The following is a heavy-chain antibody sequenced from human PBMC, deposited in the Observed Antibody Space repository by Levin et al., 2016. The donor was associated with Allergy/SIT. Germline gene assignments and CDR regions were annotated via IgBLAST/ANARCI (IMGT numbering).Heavy chain of an antibody. Sequence: SETLSLTCAVSGGSISSNNWWSWVRQSPGKGLEWIGEVYHSGDTNYNPSLRSRVTISVDKSKNQFSLKLSSVTAADTAVYYCTRGLRSFDWLPNNWFDPWGQGTLVTVSS. CDR3: TRGLRSFDWLPNNWFDP. CDR2: VYHSGDT. D-gene: IGHD3-9*01. J-gene: IGHJ5*02. V-gene: IGHV4-4*02. CDR1: GGSISSNNW.